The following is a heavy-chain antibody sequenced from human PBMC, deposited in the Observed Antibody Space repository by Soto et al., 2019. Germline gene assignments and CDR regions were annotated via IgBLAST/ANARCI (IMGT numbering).Heavy chain of an antibody. J-gene: IGHJ4*02. D-gene: IGHD3-22*01. Sequence: GGSLRISCAASGFIFSSFSMHWVRPAPGKGLEWVALISYSGDNEYYADSVKGRFTISRDNSMNTLYLQMNSLRAEDTAVYYCARDRGYDSSGYYFMWGQGTLVTVSS. CDR2: ISYSGDNE. CDR1: GFIFSSFS. V-gene: IGHV3-30-3*01. CDR3: ARDRGYDSSGYYFM.